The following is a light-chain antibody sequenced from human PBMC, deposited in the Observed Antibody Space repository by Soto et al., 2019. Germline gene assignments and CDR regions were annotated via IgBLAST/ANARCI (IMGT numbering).Light chain of an antibody. CDR3: SSYTSSSTQV. J-gene: IGLJ2*01. Sequence: QSVLTQPASVSGSPGQSLTISCTGTSSDVGGYNYVSWYQQHPGKAPKLMIYEVSNRPSGVSNRFSGSKSGNTASLTISGLQAEDEADYYCSSYTSSSTQVFGGGTKLTVL. V-gene: IGLV2-14*01. CDR1: SSDVGGYNY. CDR2: EVS.